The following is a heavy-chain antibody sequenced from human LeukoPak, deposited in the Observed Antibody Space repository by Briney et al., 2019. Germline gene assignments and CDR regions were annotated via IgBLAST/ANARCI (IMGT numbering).Heavy chain of an antibody. CDR1: DGSISSSSYY. CDR2: IYYSGST. CDR3: ARARSYLNWFDP. J-gene: IGHJ5*02. D-gene: IGHD1-26*01. V-gene: IGHV4-39*07. Sequence: PSETLSLTCTVSDGSISSSSYYWSWIRQPPGKGLEWIGSIYYSGSTYYNPSLKSRVTISVDTSKNQFSLKLSSVTAADTAVYYCARARSYLNWFDPWGQGTLVTVSS.